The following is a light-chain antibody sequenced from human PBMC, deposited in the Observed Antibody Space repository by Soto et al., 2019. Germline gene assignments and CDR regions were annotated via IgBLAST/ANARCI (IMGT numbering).Light chain of an antibody. CDR3: QQYNNWLPLT. CDR2: GAS. Sequence: IVLTQSTGTQSLYAGEGATLSCPASQSVSSNLAWYQQKPGQAPRLLIYGASTRATGIPARFSGSGSGTEYTLTISSLQSEDFAVYYCQQYNNWLPLTFGQGTRLEI. J-gene: IGKJ5*01. V-gene: IGKV3-15*01. CDR1: QSVSSN.